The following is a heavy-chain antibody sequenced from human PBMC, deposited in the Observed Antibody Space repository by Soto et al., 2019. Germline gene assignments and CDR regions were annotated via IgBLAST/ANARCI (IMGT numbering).Heavy chain of an antibody. D-gene: IGHD6-6*01. J-gene: IGHJ6*02. V-gene: IGHV6-1*01. Sequence: SQTLSLTCAISGDSVSSNSAAWNWIRQSPLRGLEWLGRTYYRSKWYNDYAVSVKSRITLNPDTSKNQFSLQLTSVTPEDTAVYYCARDTPSSIAARPGLAYGMDVWGQGTTVTVSS. CDR1: GDSVSSNSAA. CDR3: ARDTPSSIAARPGLAYGMDV. CDR2: TYYRSKWYN.